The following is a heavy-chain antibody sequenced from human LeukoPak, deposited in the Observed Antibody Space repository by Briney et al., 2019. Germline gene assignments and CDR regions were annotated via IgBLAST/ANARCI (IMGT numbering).Heavy chain of an antibody. CDR3: ARVGSLYDILTGYYDY. D-gene: IGHD3-9*01. Sequence: GGSLRLSCAASGFTFSSYGMHWVRQAPGKGLEWVAVIWYDGSNKYYADSVKGRFTISRDNSKNTLYLQMNSLRAEDTAVYYCARVGSLYDILTGYYDYWGQGTLVTASS. J-gene: IGHJ4*02. CDR2: IWYDGSNK. CDR1: GFTFSSYG. V-gene: IGHV3-33*01.